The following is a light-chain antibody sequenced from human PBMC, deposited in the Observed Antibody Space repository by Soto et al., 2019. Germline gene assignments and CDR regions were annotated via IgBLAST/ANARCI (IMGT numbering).Light chain of an antibody. CDR1: SSDVGGYNY. CDR2: EVS. J-gene: IGLJ1*01. CDR3: SSYAGSNSPYV. Sequence: SALTQPPSASGSPGQSVTISCTGTSSDVGGYNYVSWYQQHPGKAPKLMIYEVSKRPSGVPDRFSGSKSGNTASLTVSGLQAEDEADYYCSSYAGSNSPYVFGTGTKVNVL. V-gene: IGLV2-8*01.